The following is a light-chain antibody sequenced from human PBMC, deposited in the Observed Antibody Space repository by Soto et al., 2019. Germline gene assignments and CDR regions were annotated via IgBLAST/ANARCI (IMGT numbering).Light chain of an antibody. CDR2: GVT. V-gene: IGLV2-23*02. Sequence: QSALTQPASVSGSPGQSITISCTGTSSDVGTYNFVSWYQQLPGTAPKLMVYGVTIRPSGVSNRFSASKSGNTASLTISGLQPEDEADYYCCSYAGPSTIFGGGTKLTVL. J-gene: IGLJ2*01. CDR1: SSDVGTYNF. CDR3: CSYAGPSTI.